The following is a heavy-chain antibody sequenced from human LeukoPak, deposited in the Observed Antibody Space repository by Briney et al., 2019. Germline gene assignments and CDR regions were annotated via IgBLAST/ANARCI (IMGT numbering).Heavy chain of an antibody. CDR2: INPSGGST. D-gene: IGHD4-17*01. V-gene: IGHV1-46*01. Sequence: ASVKVSCKASGYTFTSYYMHWVRQAPGQGLEWMGIINPSGGSTSYAQKFQGRVTLGRDTSTSTVYVELSSLRSEDTAVYYCAIGSQDGDYPFDYWGQGTLVTVSS. CDR1: GYTFTSYY. CDR3: AIGSQDGDYPFDY. J-gene: IGHJ4*02.